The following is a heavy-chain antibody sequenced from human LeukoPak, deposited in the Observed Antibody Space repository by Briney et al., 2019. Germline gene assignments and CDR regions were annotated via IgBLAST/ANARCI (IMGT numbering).Heavy chain of an antibody. Sequence: PGGSLRLSCAASGFTFSSYVMHWVRQAPGKGLECVAVISYDGSNKYYTESVKGRFTISRDNSKNTLYLQMNSLRAEDTAVYYCAREVGGIAARPNWFDPWGQGTLVTVSS. J-gene: IGHJ5*02. CDR1: GFTFSSYV. D-gene: IGHD6-6*01. CDR3: AREVGGIAARPNWFDP. V-gene: IGHV3-30-3*01. CDR2: ISYDGSNK.